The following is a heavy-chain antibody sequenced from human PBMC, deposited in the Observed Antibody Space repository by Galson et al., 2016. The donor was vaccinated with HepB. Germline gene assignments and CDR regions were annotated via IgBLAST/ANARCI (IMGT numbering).Heavy chain of an antibody. J-gene: IGHJ4*02. V-gene: IGHV3-74*01. Sequence: SLRLSCAASGFTFSTSWMHWVRQAPGEGLVWVSIGNNDGSDTGYADSVKGRFTISRDNAKNTLFMQMNSLRVEDTAVYYCAKGARGYLDYWGQGTLVTVSS. CDR3: AKGARGYLDY. CDR1: GFTFSTSW. CDR2: GNNDGSDT.